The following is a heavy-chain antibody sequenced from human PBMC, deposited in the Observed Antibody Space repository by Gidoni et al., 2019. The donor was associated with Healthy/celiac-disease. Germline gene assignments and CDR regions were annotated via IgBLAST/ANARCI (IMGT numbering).Heavy chain of an antibody. J-gene: IGHJ4*02. CDR2: IIPIFGTA. D-gene: IGHD6-13*01. Sequence: VQLVQSGAEVKKPGSSVTVSCKASGGTFSSYAISWVRQAPGQGLEWMGGIIPIFGTANYAQKVQGRVTITADESTSTAYMELSSLRSEDTAVYYCAGYGKQLGRFDYWGQGTLVTVSS. V-gene: IGHV1-69*01. CDR3: AGYGKQLGRFDY. CDR1: GGTFSSYA.